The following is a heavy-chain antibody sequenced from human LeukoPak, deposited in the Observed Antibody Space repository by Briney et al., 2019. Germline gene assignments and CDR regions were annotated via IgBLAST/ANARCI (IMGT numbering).Heavy chain of an antibody. J-gene: IGHJ4*02. CDR2: IYSGGST. V-gene: IGHV3-66*01. D-gene: IGHD5-12*01. CDR1: GFTVSSNY. CDR3: ARVDVATSLPFDY. Sequence: QPGGSLRLSCATSGFTVSSNYMSWVRQAPGKGLEWVSVIYSGGSTYYADSVKGRFTISRDNSKNTLYLQMNSLRAEDTAVYYCARVDVATSLPFDYWGQGTLVTVSS.